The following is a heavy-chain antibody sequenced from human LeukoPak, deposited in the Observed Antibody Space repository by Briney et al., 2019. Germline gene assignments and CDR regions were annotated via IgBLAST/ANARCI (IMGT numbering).Heavy chain of an antibody. CDR3: ARDPASGDYADVNDY. D-gene: IGHD4-17*01. J-gene: IGHJ4*02. CDR2: IIPIFGTA. CDR1: GGTFSSYA. Sequence: ASVKVSCKASGGTFSSYAISWVRQAPGQGLEWMGGIIPIFGTANYAQKFQGRVTITADESTSTAYMELSSLRSEDTAVYYCARDPASGDYADVNDYWGQGTLVTVS. V-gene: IGHV1-69*01.